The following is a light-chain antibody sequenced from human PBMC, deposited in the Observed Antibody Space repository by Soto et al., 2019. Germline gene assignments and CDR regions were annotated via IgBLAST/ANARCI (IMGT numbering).Light chain of an antibody. CDR2: DVS. Sequence: SVLTQPASGSGSPGQSITISCTGTSSDVGGYNYVSWYQQHPGKAPKLMIYDVSNRPSGVSNRFSGSKSGNTASLTISGLQAEDEADYYCSSYTSSSPYVFGTGTKVTVL. J-gene: IGLJ1*01. CDR3: SSYTSSSPYV. CDR1: SSDVGGYNY. V-gene: IGLV2-14*01.